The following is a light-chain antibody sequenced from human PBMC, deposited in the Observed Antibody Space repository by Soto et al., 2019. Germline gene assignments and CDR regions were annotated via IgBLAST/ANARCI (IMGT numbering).Light chain of an antibody. CDR1: QSLLYINGYNY. V-gene: IGKV2-28*01. CDR2: LGS. Sequence: DIVMTQSPLSLPVTPGEPASISCRSSQSLLYINGYNYLDWYLQKPGQSPQLLIYLGSNRASGVPDRFSGSGSGTDFILKISRVEAEDVGVYYCMQALQTPYTFGQGTKLEIE. J-gene: IGKJ2*01. CDR3: MQALQTPYT.